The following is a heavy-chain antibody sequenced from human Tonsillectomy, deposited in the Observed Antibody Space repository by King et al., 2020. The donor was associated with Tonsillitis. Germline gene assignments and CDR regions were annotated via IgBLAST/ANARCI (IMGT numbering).Heavy chain of an antibody. D-gene: IGHD3-3*01. CDR3: ARVGDDFWGNYRDAFDI. CDR1: VGSIISGTYY. J-gene: IGHJ3*02. V-gene: IGHV4-61*02. Sequence: VQLQESGPGLVKPSQTLSLTCTVSVGSIISGTYYWSWIRPPAAKGLEWIGLISTSGSTTFNPSLKSRVTMSVDTSKNQFSLMLTSVTAADTAVYYCARVGDDFWGNYRDAFDIWGQGTMVTVSS. CDR2: ISTSGST.